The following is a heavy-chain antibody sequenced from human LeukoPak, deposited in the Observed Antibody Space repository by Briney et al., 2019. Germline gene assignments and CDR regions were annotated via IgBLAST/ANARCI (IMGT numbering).Heavy chain of an antibody. V-gene: IGHV4-39*07. CDR3: ARDLGGGSFDF. Sequence: SETLSLTCTVSGGSISSSSYYWGWIRQPPGKGLEWIGSIYYSGSTYYNPSLKSRVTISVDTSKNQFSLKLSSVTAADTAVYYCARDLGGGSFDFWGQGTLVTVSS. D-gene: IGHD2-15*01. CDR1: GGSISSSSYY. J-gene: IGHJ4*02. CDR2: IYYSGST.